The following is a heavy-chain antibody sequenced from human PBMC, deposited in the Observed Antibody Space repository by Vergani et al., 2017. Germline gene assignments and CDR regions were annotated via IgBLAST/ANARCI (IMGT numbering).Heavy chain of an antibody. CDR3: AGDHCTSVNCYEYHYNGMDV. V-gene: IGHV1-2*02. D-gene: IGHD2-2*01. CDR2: INPSSGDT. CDR1: GYTFTTYY. J-gene: IGHJ6*02. Sequence: QVQLVQSGDEVRKPGASVKVSCKASGYTFTTYYVHWVRRAPGQGPEWIGWINPSSGDTEYAQKFQGRFTVTRDTSLSAAYMELSRLGSDDTAVYYCAGDHCTSVNCYEYHYNGMDVWGQATTVTVSS.